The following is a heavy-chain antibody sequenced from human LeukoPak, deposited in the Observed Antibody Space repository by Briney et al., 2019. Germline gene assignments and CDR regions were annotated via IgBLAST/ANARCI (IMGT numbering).Heavy chain of an antibody. CDR3: ARQIEEVATIQYYFDY. V-gene: IGHV4-38-2*01. D-gene: IGHD5-24*01. J-gene: IGHJ4*02. CDR1: GYSISSGYY. CDR2: IYHSGST. Sequence: SETLSLTCAVSGYSISSGYYWGWIRQPPGKGLEWIGSIYHSGSTYYNPSLKSRVTISVDTSKNQFSLKLSSVTAADTAVYYCARQIEEVATIQYYFDYWGQGTLVTVSS.